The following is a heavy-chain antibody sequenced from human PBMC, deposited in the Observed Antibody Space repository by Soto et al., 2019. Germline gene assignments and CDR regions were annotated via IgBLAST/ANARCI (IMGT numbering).Heavy chain of an antibody. Sequence: QVQVVQSGAEVKKPGASVKVSCKASGDTFTNYWIHWVRQAPGQGLEWMGVIDPSGTSTSYAQKLQVRVTMTRETSTSTVYMQLSSLRSEDTALYYCARSGSFPTNWFDPWGQGTLVTVSS. CDR2: IDPSGTST. J-gene: IGHJ5*02. CDR1: GDTFTNYW. CDR3: ARSGSFPTNWFDP. V-gene: IGHV1-46*04. D-gene: IGHD3-10*01.